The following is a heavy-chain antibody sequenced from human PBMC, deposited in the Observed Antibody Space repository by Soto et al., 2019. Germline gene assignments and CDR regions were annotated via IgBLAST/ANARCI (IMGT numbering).Heavy chain of an antibody. CDR3: ARRLEGIAARSYYYYYYMDV. V-gene: IGHV4-31*03. Sequence: PSETLSLTCTFSGGSISSGGYYWSWIRQHPGKGLEWIGYIYYSGSTYYNPSLKSRVTISVDTSKNQFSLKLSSVTAADTAVYYCARRLEGIAARSYYYYYYMDVWGKGTTVTVSS. D-gene: IGHD6-6*01. CDR2: IYYSGST. CDR1: GGSISSGGYY. J-gene: IGHJ6*03.